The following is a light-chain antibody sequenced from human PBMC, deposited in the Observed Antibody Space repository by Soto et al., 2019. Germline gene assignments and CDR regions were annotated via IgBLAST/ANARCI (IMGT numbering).Light chain of an antibody. V-gene: IGLV1-51*01. J-gene: IGLJ2*01. CDR1: SSNIGNNH. CDR3: GAWDRSLSAVL. CDR2: DNN. Sequence: QSVLTQPPSVSAAPGQKVAISCSGSSSNIGNNHVSWYQQLPGAAPRLLIYDNNKRPSGIPDRFSGSKSGTSATLDITGLQTGDEAEYYCGAWDRSLSAVLFGGGTKLTVL.